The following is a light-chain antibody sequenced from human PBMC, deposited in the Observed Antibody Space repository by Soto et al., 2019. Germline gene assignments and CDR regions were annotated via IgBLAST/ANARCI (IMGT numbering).Light chain of an antibody. CDR2: DVS. CDR1: RGDIGGYNF. Sequence: QSVLTQPASVSGPPGQPITISCTGTRGDIGGYNFVSWYQQHPGKAPKLMIYDVSYRPSGVSNRFSGSKSGNTASLTISGLQAEDEADYFCSSYTSSSTLWVFGGGTKVTVL. CDR3: SSYTSSSTLWV. J-gene: IGLJ3*02. V-gene: IGLV2-14*03.